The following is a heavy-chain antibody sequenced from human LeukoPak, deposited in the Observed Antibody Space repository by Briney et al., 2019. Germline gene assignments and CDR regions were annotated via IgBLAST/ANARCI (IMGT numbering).Heavy chain of an antibody. V-gene: IGHV4-59*01. CDR3: ARAQPRTVPAAGYFQH. CDR1: GGSISGYY. CDR2: IYYSGST. Sequence: PSETLSLTCTVSGGSISGYYWSWIRQPPGKGLEWIGYIYYSGSTNYNPSLKSRVTISVDTSKNQFSLKLSSVTAADTAVYYCARAQPRTVPAAGYFQHWGQGTLVTVSS. D-gene: IGHD2-2*01. J-gene: IGHJ1*01.